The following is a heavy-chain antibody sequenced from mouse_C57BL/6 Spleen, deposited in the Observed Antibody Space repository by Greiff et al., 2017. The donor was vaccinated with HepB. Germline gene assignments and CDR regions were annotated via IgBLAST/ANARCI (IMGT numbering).Heavy chain of an antibody. CDR2: ISDGGSYT. CDR3: AREEEYDGSGAMDY. D-gene: IGHD1-1*01. V-gene: IGHV5-4*01. J-gene: IGHJ4*01. Sequence: DVHLVESGGGLVKPGGSLKLSCAASGFTFSSYAMSWVRQTPEKRLEWVATISDGGSYTYYPDNVKGRFTISRDNAKNNLYLQMSHLKSEDTAMYYCAREEEYDGSGAMDYWGQGTSVTVSS. CDR1: GFTFSSYA.